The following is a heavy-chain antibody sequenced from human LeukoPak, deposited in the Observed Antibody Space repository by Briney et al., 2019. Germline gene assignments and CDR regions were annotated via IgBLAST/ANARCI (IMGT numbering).Heavy chain of an antibody. CDR2: MNPSNGNA. CDR3: ARGPSGYDYGLLDN. D-gene: IGHD5-18*01. J-gene: IGHJ4*01. V-gene: IGHV1-8*01. CDR1: GYTFINYD. Sequence: ASVKVSCKASGYTFINYDINWVRQATGQGPEWMGWMNPSNGNAGSAQKFQGRITMTRDTSITTAYMELNSPRSDDTAVYYCARGPSGYDYGLLDNWGHGTLVTVSS.